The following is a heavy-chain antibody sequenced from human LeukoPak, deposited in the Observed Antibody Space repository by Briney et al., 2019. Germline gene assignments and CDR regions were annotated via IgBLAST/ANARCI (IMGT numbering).Heavy chain of an antibody. D-gene: IGHD6-6*01. V-gene: IGHV4-4*02. Sequence: SETLSLTCAVSGGSISSSNWWSWVRQPPGKGLEWIGEIYHSGSTNYNPSLKSRVTISVDKSKNQFSLKLSSVTAADTAVYYCVRDSSSSISWFDPWGQGTLVTVSS. CDR3: VRDSSSSISWFDP. CDR1: GGSISSSNW. CDR2: IYHSGST. J-gene: IGHJ5*02.